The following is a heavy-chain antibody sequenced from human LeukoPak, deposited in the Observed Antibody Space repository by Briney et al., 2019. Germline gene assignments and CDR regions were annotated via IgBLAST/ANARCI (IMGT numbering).Heavy chain of an antibody. J-gene: IGHJ4*02. CDR2: ISSSSGTI. D-gene: IGHD6-6*01. V-gene: IGHV3-48*02. Sequence: PGGSLRLSCAASGFTFSTYSMNWVRQAPGKGLEWISYISSSSGTIYYADSVQGRFTISRDNAKNSLYLQMNSLRDEDTAVYYCARKASRSSDYWGQGALVTVSS. CDR1: GFTFSTYS. CDR3: ARKASRSSDY.